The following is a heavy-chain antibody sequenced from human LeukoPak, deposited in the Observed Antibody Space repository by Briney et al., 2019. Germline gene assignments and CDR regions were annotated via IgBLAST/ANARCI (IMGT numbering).Heavy chain of an antibody. CDR2: ISYDGSNK. CDR3: AKETGRWELA. CDR1: GFTFSSYA. J-gene: IGHJ4*02. D-gene: IGHD1-26*01. Sequence: GGSLRLSCAASGFTFSSYAMHWVRQAPGKGLEWVAVISYDGSNKYYADSVKGRFTISRDNSKNTLYLQMNSLRAEDTAVYYCAKETGRWELAWGQGTLVTVSS. V-gene: IGHV3-30*04.